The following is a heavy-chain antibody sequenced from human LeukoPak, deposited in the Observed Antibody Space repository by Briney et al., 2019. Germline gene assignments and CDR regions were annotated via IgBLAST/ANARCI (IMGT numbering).Heavy chain of an antibody. V-gene: IGHV3-23*01. CDR2: ISGSGGST. Sequence: PGGSLRLSCAASGFTFSSYAMSCVRRAPGKGLEWVSAISGSGGSTYYADSLKGRFTISRDNSKNTLYLQINSLRAEDTAVYYCAKGPTMTTVTTVFDYWGQGTLVTVSS. D-gene: IGHD4-17*01. CDR1: GFTFSSYA. CDR3: AKGPTMTTVTTVFDY. J-gene: IGHJ4*02.